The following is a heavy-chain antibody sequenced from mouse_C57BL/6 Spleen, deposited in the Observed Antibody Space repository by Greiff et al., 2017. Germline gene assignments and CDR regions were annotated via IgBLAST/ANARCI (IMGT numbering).Heavy chain of an antibody. CDR3: AKRSTTVVAHWYFDV. J-gene: IGHJ1*03. CDR1: GFTFSSYG. D-gene: IGHD1-1*01. V-gene: IGHV5-6*01. Sequence: EVMLVESGGDLVKPGGSLKLSCAASGFTFSSYGMSWVRQTPDKRLEWVAPISSGGSYTYYPDSVKGRFTIYRDNAKNTRYLQMSSLKSEDTAMYYCAKRSTTVVAHWYFDVWGTGTTVTVSS. CDR2: ISSGGSYT.